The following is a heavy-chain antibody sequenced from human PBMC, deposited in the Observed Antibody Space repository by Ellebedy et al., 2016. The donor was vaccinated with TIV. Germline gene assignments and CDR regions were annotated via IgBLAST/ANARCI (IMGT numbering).Heavy chain of an antibody. V-gene: IGHV3-23*01. CDR2: IRVSGGGT. CDR1: GITLSTYA. J-gene: IGHJ4*02. CDR3: ASARVSIFGVVLAFYLDL. D-gene: IGHD3-3*01. Sequence: GGSLRLSXAASGITLSTYAMSWVRQAPGKGLEWVSTIRVSGGGTYYADSVKGRFTISRDNSKNTLYLQMNSLRVEDTAVYYCASARVSIFGVVLAFYLDLWGQGTLVAVSS.